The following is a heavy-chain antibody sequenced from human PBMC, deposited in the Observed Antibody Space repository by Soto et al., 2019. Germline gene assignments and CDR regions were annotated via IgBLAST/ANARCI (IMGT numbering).Heavy chain of an antibody. V-gene: IGHV4-31*03. Sequence: QVQLQESGPGLVEPSQTLSLTCNVSGDSISSGGYHWSWIRQHPGKGLEWIVYIYYSGDTYYNPSLKRRVAISVHTSKKQFSLNLSSATAADTAVYYCARLAYSSRGGQCFDYWGQGVLVTVSS. CDR1: GDSISSGGYH. CDR3: ARLAYSSRGGQCFDY. J-gene: IGHJ4*02. CDR2: IYYSGDT. D-gene: IGHD6-13*01.